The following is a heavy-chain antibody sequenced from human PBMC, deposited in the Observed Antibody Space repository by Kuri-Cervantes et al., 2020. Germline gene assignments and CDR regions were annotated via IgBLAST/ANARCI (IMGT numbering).Heavy chain of an antibody. CDR3: ARDAPYSSGWYVYFQH. D-gene: IGHD6-19*01. CDR2: INHSGST. J-gene: IGHJ1*01. CDR1: GGSFSGYY. Sequence: SETLSLTCAVYGGSFSGYYWSGIRQPPGKGLEWIGEINHSGSTNYNPSLKSRVTISVDTSKNQFSLKLSSVTAADTAVYYCARDAPYSSGWYVYFQHWGQGTLVTVSS. V-gene: IGHV4-34*01.